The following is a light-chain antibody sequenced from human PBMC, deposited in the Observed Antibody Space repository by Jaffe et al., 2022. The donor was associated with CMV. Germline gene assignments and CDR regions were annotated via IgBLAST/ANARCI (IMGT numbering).Light chain of an antibody. V-gene: IGKV3-20*01. CDR2: TAS. CDR3: QWYGASST. Sequence: ELVLTQSPGTLSLSPGERATLSCRASQTVGSNYIAWYRQKPGQAPRLLIYTASTRATGIPDRFSGSGSGTDFTLTISRLESEDFAVYYCQWYGASSTFGGGTKVEIK. CDR1: QTVGSNY. J-gene: IGKJ4*01.